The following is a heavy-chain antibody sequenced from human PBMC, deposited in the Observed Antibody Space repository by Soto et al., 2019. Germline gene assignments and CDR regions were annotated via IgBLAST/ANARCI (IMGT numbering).Heavy chain of an antibody. J-gene: IGHJ5*02. V-gene: IGHV3-23*01. CDR1: GFTFSSYA. CDR3: ASRPRSALGYFDWLPPP. Sequence: GGSLRLSCAASGFTFSSYAMSWVRQAPGKGLEWVSAISGSGGSTYYADSVKGRFTISRDNSKNTLYLQMNSLRAEDTAVYYCASRPRSALGYFDWLPPPWGQGTLVTVPS. CDR2: ISGSGGST. D-gene: IGHD3-9*01.